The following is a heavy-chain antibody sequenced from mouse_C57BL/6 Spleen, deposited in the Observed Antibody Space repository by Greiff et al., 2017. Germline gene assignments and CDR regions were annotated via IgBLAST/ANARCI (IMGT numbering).Heavy chain of an antibody. CDR2: IDPETGGT. CDR1: GYTFTDYE. CDR3: TRVTGFDD. D-gene: IGHD2-1*01. J-gene: IGHJ3*01. V-gene: IGHV1-15*01. Sequence: QVHVKQSGAELVRPGASVTLSCKASGYTFTDYEMYWVKQTPVHGLEWIGAIDPETGGTAYDQKFKGKAILTADKSSSTVYMELRSLTSEDSAVYYCTRVTGFDDWGQGTLVTVSA.